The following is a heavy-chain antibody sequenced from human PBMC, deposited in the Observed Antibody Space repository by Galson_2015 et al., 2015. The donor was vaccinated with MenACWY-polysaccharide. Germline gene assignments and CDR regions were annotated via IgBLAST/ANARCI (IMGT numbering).Heavy chain of an antibody. V-gene: IGHV3-48*03. J-gene: IGHJ4*02. CDR1: GFTFSSYD. Sequence: SLRLSCAASGFTFSSYDMNWIRQSPGKGLEWVSYISTSGSAAYYAESVKGRFTISRDNAKNSLFLQMNSLRVEDTAVYYCARPVTPFRIVVVPAALDSWGQGTLVTVS. CDR2: ISTSGSAA. D-gene: IGHD2-2*01. CDR3: ARPVTPFRIVVVPAALDS.